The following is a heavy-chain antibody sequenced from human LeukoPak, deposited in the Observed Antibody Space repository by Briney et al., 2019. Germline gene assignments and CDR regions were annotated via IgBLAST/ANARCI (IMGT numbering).Heavy chain of an antibody. J-gene: IGHJ4*02. D-gene: IGHD3-16*01. Sequence: SVKVSCKASGGTFSSYAISWVRQAPGQGLEWMGGIIPIFGTANYAQKFQGRVKITADESTSTAYMELSRLRSEDTAVYYCARGTTIGGFDYWGQGTLVTVSS. V-gene: IGHV1-69*13. CDR1: GGTFSSYA. CDR3: ARGTTIGGFDY. CDR2: IIPIFGTA.